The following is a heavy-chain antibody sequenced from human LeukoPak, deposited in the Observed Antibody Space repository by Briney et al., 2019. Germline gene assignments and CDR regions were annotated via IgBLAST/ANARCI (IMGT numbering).Heavy chain of an antibody. Sequence: PSETLSLTCAVSGYSISSGYYWGWIRQPPGKGLEWIGSIYHSGNTYYNPSLKSRVTISVDTSKNQFSLKLSSVTAADTAVYYRARRASSWPTFEYWGQGTLVTVSS. CDR2: IYHSGNT. CDR3: ARRASSWPTFEY. D-gene: IGHD6-13*01. J-gene: IGHJ4*02. CDR1: GYSISSGYY. V-gene: IGHV4-38-2*01.